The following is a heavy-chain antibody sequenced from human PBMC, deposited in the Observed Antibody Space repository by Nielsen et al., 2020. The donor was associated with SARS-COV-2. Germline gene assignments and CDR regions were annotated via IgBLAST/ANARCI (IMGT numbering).Heavy chain of an antibody. CDR3: ARDSSGTYRRVDY. V-gene: IGHV1-46*01. Sequence: ASVKVSCKASGYTFTTYDFNWVRQAPGQGLEWMGLINPTNGGTTYAQKFLGTVTMTRDTSTSTVYMELSSLRSDDTAVYYCARDSSGTYRRVDYWGQGTLVTVSS. J-gene: IGHJ4*02. CDR2: INPTNGGT. D-gene: IGHD3-22*01. CDR1: GYTFTTYD.